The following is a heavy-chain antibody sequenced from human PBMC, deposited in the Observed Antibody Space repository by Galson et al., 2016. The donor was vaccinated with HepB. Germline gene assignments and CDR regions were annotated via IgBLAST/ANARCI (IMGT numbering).Heavy chain of an antibody. CDR2: IHHTGTS. J-gene: IGHJ3*01. V-gene: IGHV4-31*11. D-gene: IGHD5-24*01. Sequence: TLSLTCAVSGTSITSAAYYWSWIRQHPGRGLEWIAYIHHTGTSQHNPSLKSRITISLDTSKNQFSLKLISVNVADTALYYCARTSRAYNSNAFDLWDQGTLVPVAS. CDR3: ARTSRAYNSNAFDL. CDR1: GTSITSAAYY.